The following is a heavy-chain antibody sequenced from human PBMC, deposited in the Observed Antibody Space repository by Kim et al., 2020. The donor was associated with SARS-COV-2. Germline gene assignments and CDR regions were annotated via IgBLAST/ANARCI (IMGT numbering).Heavy chain of an antibody. Sequence: SETLSLTCTVSGGSISSSSYYWGWIRQPPGKGLEWIGSIYYSGSTYYNPSLKSRVTISVDTSKNQFSLKLSSVTAADTAVYYCARGGYYDSSGYLGYWGQGTLVTVSS. V-gene: IGHV4-39*07. CDR2: IYYSGST. J-gene: IGHJ4*02. CDR3: ARGGYYDSSGYLGY. D-gene: IGHD3-22*01. CDR1: GGSISSSSYY.